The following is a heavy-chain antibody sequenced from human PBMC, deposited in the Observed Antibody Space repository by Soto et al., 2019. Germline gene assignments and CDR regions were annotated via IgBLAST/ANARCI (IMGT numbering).Heavy chain of an antibody. CDR2: VYWDDDK. Sequence: QITLRESGPALVQPTQTLTLTCTFSGFSLNSRGVGVGWVRQPPGKALEWLALVYWDDDKRYRPSLRSRLSIRKDTPKSQVVLTLTNTDTVDIATYYGVHKGPVDYTCMGIDFWGPGSFVTVAS. D-gene: IGHD2-2*02. CDR1: GFSLNSRGVG. CDR3: VHKGPVDYTCMGIDF. V-gene: IGHV2-5*02. J-gene: IGHJ4*02.